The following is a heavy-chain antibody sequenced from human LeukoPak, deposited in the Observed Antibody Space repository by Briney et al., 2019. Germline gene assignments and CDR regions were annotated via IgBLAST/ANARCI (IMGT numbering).Heavy chain of an antibody. CDR2: IYYSGST. CDR1: GGSVSSGSYY. J-gene: IGHJ3*02. D-gene: IGHD4-23*01. Sequence: SETLSLTCTVSGGSVSSGSYYWSWIRQPPGKGLEWIGYIYYSGSTYYNPSLKSRVTISVDTSKNQFSLKLSSVTAPDTAVYYCARDYDYGGNSDAFDIWGQGTMVTVSS. CDR3: ARDYDYGGNSDAFDI. V-gene: IGHV4-61*01.